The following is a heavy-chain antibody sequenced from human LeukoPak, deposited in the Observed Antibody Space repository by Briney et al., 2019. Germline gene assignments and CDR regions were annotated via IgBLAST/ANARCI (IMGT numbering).Heavy chain of an antibody. Sequence: SETLSLTCTVSGGSISSSSYYWGWIRQPPGKGLEWIGSIYYSGSTYYNPSLKSRVTISVDTSKNQFSLKLSSVTAADTAVYYCARGVPAEWSCFAGWGQGTLVTVSS. V-gene: IGHV4-39*07. J-gene: IGHJ4*02. CDR2: IYYSGST. D-gene: IGHD2-2*01. CDR3: ARGVPAEWSCFAG. CDR1: GGSISSSSYY.